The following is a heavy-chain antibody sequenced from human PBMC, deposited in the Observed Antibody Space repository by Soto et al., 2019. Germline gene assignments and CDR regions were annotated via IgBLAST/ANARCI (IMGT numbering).Heavy chain of an antibody. CDR3: ARLVASETGYGMDV. J-gene: IGHJ6*02. D-gene: IGHD3-9*01. CDR1: GFTFNTYA. CDR2: ITPDGTEQ. Sequence: QVQLMESGGGVVQPGRSLRLSCAASGFTFNTYAMHWVRQAPGKGLGWVAVITPDGTEQYYADSVKGRFTISRDNSKNTVYLQVNSLRAEDTGVYYCARLVASETGYGMDVWGQGTTVTVSS. V-gene: IGHV3-30*04.